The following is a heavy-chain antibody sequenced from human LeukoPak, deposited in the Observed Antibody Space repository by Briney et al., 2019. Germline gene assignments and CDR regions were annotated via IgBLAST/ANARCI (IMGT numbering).Heavy chain of an antibody. CDR1: GGSINSGDYY. Sequence: PSQTLSLTCTVSGGSINSGDYYWSWIRQPPGKGLEWIGYIYYSGSTYYNPSLKSRVTISVDTSKNQFSLKLSSVTAADTAVYYCARGENYDILTGYLFDYWGQGTLVTVSS. D-gene: IGHD3-9*01. CDR3: ARGENYDILTGYLFDY. CDR2: IYYSGST. J-gene: IGHJ4*02. V-gene: IGHV4-30-4*01.